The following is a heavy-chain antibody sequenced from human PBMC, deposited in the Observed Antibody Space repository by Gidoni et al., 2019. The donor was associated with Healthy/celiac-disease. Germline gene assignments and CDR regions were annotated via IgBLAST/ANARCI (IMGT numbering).Heavy chain of an antibody. D-gene: IGHD3-22*01. Sequence: EVQLLESGGGLVQPGGSLRLSCAASGFTFSSYAMSWVRQAPGKGLEWVSAISGSGGSTYYADSVKGRFTISRDNSKNTLYLQMNSLRAEDTAVYYCAKDRAYYDSGGSTSRLRSGFDYWGQGTLVTVSS. J-gene: IGHJ4*02. CDR2: ISGSGGST. CDR3: AKDRAYYDSGGSTSRLRSGFDY. CDR1: GFTFSSYA. V-gene: IGHV3-23*01.